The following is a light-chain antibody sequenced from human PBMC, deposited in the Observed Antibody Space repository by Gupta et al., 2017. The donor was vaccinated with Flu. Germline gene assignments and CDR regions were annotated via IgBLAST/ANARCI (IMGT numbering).Light chain of an antibody. CDR2: KSF. Sequence: DIQMTQSSSTPSASVGESVTITRRASRSVSQWFAWYQQKPGKAPKLLIYKSFTLESGVPPRFSGSGSGAEFTLTINSLQSDDVATYYCQQYSDDVWTFGQGTKVEIK. CDR3: QQYSDDVWT. J-gene: IGKJ1*01. CDR1: RSVSQW. V-gene: IGKV1-5*03.